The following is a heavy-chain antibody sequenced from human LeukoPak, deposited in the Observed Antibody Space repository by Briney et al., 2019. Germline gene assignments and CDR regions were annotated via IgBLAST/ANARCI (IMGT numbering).Heavy chain of an antibody. V-gene: IGHV1-2*02. J-gene: IGHJ4*02. Sequence: GASVKVSCKASGYTFTGYYMHWVRQAPGQGLEWMGWINPNSGGTTYAQKFQGRVSMTRDTSISTAYMELSRLRSDDTAVYYCARAIGSYSPFDYWGQGTLVTVSS. CDR3: ARAIGSYSPFDY. CDR1: GYTFTGYY. D-gene: IGHD1-26*01. CDR2: INPNSGGT.